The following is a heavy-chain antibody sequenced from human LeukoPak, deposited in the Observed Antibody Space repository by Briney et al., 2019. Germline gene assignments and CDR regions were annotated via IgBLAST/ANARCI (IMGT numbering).Heavy chain of an antibody. V-gene: IGHV1-69*05. CDR1: GGTFSSYA. CDR2: IIPIFGTA. D-gene: IGHD3-22*01. J-gene: IGHJ6*03. Sequence: ASVKVSCKASGGTFSSYAISWVRQAPGQGLEWMGGIIPIFGTANYAQKFQGRVTITTDESTSTAYMELGSLRSEDTAVYYCARVNYDSSGYPYYYYMDVWGKGTTVTVSS. CDR3: ARVNYDSSGYPYYYYMDV.